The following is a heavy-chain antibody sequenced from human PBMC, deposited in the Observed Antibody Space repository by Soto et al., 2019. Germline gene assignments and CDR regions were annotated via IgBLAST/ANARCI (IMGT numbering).Heavy chain of an antibody. D-gene: IGHD3-22*01. Sequence: SETLSLTCTVSGGSISSVVYYWSWIRQHPGKGLEWIGYIYYSGSTYYNPSLKSRVTISVDTSKNQFSLKLSSVTAADTAVYYCARAKETVYYYDSSGYGIDYWGQGTLVTVSS. CDR1: GGSISSVVYY. V-gene: IGHV4-31*03. CDR2: IYYSGST. J-gene: IGHJ4*02. CDR3: ARAKETVYYYDSSGYGIDY.